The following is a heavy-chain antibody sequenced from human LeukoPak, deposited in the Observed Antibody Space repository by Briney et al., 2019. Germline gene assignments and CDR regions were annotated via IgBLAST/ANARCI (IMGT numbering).Heavy chain of an antibody. J-gene: IGHJ4*02. CDR2: INPNSGDT. Sequence: ASVKVSCKTSGYTFTGYYIHWVRQAPGQGLEWMGWINPNSGDTNYAQKFQGRVTMTWDTSISTAYMELSRLRSDDAAVYYCARDGEGQTNFDYWGQGTLITVSS. V-gene: IGHV1-2*02. CDR1: GYTFTGYY. CDR3: ARDGEGQTNFDY.